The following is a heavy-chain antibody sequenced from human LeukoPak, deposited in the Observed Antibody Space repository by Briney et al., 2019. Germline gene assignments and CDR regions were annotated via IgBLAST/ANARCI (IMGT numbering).Heavy chain of an antibody. V-gene: IGHV4-59*08. Sequence: SETLSLTCTVSGGSISSYSWSWIRQAPGKGLEWIGYIYRNGDTRYNPSLKSRVTISLDTSENQLSLRLSSVTAADTAVYYCARQGLVHYYYGMDVWGRGTTVTVSS. D-gene: IGHD6-19*01. CDR3: ARQGLVHYYYGMDV. CDR2: IYRNGDT. CDR1: GGSISSYS. J-gene: IGHJ6*02.